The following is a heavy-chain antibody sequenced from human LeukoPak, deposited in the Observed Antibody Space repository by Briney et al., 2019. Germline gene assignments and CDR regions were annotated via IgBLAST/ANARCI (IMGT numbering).Heavy chain of an antibody. CDR1: GFTFSNSA. Sequence: GGSLRLSCAASGFTFSNSAMSWVRQAPGKGLEWVSTLSGSGITTYYADSVKGRFTISRDNSKNTLYLQMNSLRAEDTAVYYCARDLKYCSSTSCSNYYYGMDVWGQGITVTVSS. D-gene: IGHD2-2*01. CDR2: LSGSGITT. V-gene: IGHV3-23*01. CDR3: ARDLKYCSSTSCSNYYYGMDV. J-gene: IGHJ6*02.